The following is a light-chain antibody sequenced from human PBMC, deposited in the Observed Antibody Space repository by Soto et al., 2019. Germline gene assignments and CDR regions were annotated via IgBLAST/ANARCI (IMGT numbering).Light chain of an antibody. Sequence: DIQMTQSPSTLSASVGDRVTVTCRASQDISRSLAWYQQKPGQAPKLLMYQASNLEREVPSRFSGSGSGKEFTLTISSLQPDDFATYYCQRFKRYSPYTFGQGTKLEI. CDR1: QDISRS. CDR2: QAS. J-gene: IGKJ2*01. CDR3: QRFKRYSPYT. V-gene: IGKV1-5*03.